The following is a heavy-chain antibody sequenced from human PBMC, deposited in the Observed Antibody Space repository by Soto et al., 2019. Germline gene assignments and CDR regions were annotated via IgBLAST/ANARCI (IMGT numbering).Heavy chain of an antibody. Sequence: VVSRRRSCSSCVFSFISCCIGWLLQAPGKGLEWISGISGSGGSTNHADSVKGSFTISRDNSKKKLYLQMDSPTAEETAVYYCANHVPWGSGVD. J-gene: IGHJ4*01. V-gene: IGHV3-23*01. CDR3: ANHVPWGSGVD. CDR1: VFSFISCC. CDR2: ISGSGGST. D-gene: IGHD7-27*01.